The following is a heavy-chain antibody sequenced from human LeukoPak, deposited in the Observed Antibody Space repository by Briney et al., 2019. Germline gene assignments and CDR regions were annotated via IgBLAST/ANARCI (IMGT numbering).Heavy chain of an antibody. CDR3: AREILRAFAFDI. D-gene: IGHD4-17*01. V-gene: IGHV4-30-2*01. Sequence: SQTLSLTCTVSGGSISSGGYYWSWIRQPPGKGLEWIGYIYHSGSTYYNPSLKSRVTISVDRSKNQFSLKLSSVTAADTAVYYCAREILRAFAFDIWGRGTMVTVSS. CDR1: GGSISSGGYY. J-gene: IGHJ3*02. CDR2: IYHSGST.